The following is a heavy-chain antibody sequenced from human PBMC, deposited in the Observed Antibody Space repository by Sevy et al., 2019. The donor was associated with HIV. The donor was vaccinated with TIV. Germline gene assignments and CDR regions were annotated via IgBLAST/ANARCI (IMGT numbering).Heavy chain of an antibody. CDR3: AKGAGSGLDY. D-gene: IGHD6-19*01. CDR1: GFTVSKYG. V-gene: IGHV3-30*02. J-gene: IGHJ4*02. CDR2: IRYDEFNK. Sequence: GGSLRLSCAASGFTVSKYGMHWVRQAPGKGLEWVSSIRYDEFNKYYADSVKGRFTISRDNSRNTLYLQMNSLRDEDTAIYYCAKGAGSGLDYWGQGTLVTVSS.